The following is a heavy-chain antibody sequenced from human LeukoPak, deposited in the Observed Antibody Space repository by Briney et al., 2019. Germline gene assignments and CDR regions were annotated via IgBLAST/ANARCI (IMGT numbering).Heavy chain of an antibody. D-gene: IGHD6-13*01. J-gene: IGHJ4*02. Sequence: SQTLSLTCSVSGVSMSTESYFWTWLRQPAGKGLEWIGRIYKSGNTNYNPSLKSRVTISLDTSKNQFSLKLTSVTAADTAVYYCARLRYSSSWYLDYWGQGTLVVVSS. CDR3: ARLRYSSSWYLDY. V-gene: IGHV4-61*02. CDR1: GVSMSTESYF. CDR2: IYKSGNT.